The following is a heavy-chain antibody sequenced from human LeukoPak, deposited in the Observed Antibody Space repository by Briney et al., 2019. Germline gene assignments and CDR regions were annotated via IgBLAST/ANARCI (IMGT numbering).Heavy chain of an antibody. CDR3: VKFLVPDPTDLDIFDS. CDR2: ISGRGSST. Sequence: GGSLRLSCAASGFTFSSYAMSWVRQAPGKGLEWVATISGRGSSTYYADSVKGRFTISRDTSKNTLYLEMNSLSTEDTAVYSCVKFLVPDPTDLDIFDSRGRGTLVTVSS. D-gene: IGHD3-9*01. J-gene: IGHJ4*02. V-gene: IGHV3-23*01. CDR1: GFTFSSYA.